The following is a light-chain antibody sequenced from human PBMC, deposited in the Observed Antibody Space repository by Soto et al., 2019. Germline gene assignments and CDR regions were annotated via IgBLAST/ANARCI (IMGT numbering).Light chain of an antibody. J-gene: IGLJ1*01. CDR3: TSYTSSPPFYV. CDR2: DVY. CDR1: RTDVDGYDY. V-gene: IGLV2-14*03. Sequence: QSALTQPASVSGSPGQSIAISCTGVRTDVDGYDYVSWYQQHPGQAPQLLIYDVYNRPSGVSHRFSGSKSGDTASLTISGLQAEDEADYYCTSYTSSPPFYVFGTGTKLTVL.